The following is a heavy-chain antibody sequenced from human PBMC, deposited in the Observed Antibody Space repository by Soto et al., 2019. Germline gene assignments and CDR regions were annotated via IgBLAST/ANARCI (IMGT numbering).Heavy chain of an antibody. D-gene: IGHD1-26*01. CDR3: ARGKLGATKSQDY. Sequence: GGSLRLSCAASGFTFSSYAMHWVRQAPGKGLEWAAVISYDGSNKYYADSVKGRFTISRDNSKNTLYLQMNSLRAEDTAVYYCARGKLGATKSQDYWGQGTLVTVAS. V-gene: IGHV3-30-3*01. J-gene: IGHJ4*02. CDR2: ISYDGSNK. CDR1: GFTFSSYA.